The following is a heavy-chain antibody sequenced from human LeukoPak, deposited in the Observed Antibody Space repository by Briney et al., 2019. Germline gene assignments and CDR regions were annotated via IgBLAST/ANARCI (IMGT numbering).Heavy chain of an antibody. CDR3: ARDGMATTLDY. V-gene: IGHV3-48*01. Sequence: PGGSLRLSCAASGFTFSSYGMSWVRQAPGKGLEWVSYISSSGSTIYYADSVKGRFIISRDNSKNTVYLQMNSLSAEDTAVYYCARDGMATTLDYWGQGTLVTVSS. D-gene: IGHD5-24*01. J-gene: IGHJ4*02. CDR2: ISSSGSTI. CDR1: GFTFSSYG.